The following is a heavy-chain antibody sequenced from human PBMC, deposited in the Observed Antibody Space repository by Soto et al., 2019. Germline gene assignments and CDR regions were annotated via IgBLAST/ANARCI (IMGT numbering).Heavy chain of an antibody. CDR1: XGTSRSLS. Sequence: QVQLVQSGAEVKKPGSSVKVXXXXXXGTSRSLSITXVRXAXGQGLEWMGGITPLFGIPNYPQKFQGRLTITADKSTGTAYLELSSLRSEDTAVYYCARDTHSAGGWFDTWGRGTLVTVSS. V-gene: IGHV1-69*17. CDR3: ARDTHSAGGWFDT. J-gene: IGHJ5*02. CDR2: ITPLFGIP. D-gene: IGHD2-15*01.